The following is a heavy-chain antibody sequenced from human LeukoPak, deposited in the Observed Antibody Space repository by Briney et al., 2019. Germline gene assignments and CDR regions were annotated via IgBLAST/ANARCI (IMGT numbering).Heavy chain of an antibody. D-gene: IGHD3-22*01. CDR2: ISSSSSYI. J-gene: IGHJ4*02. CDR3: AREPNVRGYYDSSGYVDY. CDR1: GFTFSRYT. Sequence: GGSLRLSCAASGFTFSRYTMNWVRQAPGKGLEWVSSISSSSSYIYYADSVKGRFTISRDNAKNSLYLQMNSLRAEDTAVYYCAREPNVRGYYDSSGYVDYWGQGTLVTVSS. V-gene: IGHV3-21*01.